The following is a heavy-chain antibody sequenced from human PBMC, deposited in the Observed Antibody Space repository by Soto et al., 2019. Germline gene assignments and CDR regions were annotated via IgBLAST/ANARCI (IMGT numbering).Heavy chain of an antibody. V-gene: IGHV3-7*01. CDR2: IKPDGSEK. J-gene: IGHJ3*02. D-gene: IGHD3-22*01. CDR1: AFTLSSYW. CDR3: ARDYEFGFDI. Sequence: EVQLVESGGGLVQPGGSLRLSCEASAFTLSSYWMSWVRQAPGKELEWVANIKPDGSEKYYVDSVKGRFTISRDNTKNSLYLQMSTLRPEDTAIYYCARDYEFGFDIWGQGTLVTVSS.